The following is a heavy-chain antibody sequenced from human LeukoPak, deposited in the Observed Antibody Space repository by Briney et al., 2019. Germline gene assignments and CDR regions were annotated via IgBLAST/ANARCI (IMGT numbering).Heavy chain of an antibody. CDR1: GFTFSNYN. J-gene: IGHJ4*02. D-gene: IGHD1-20*01. CDR3: AKVAYNWISYGPFDY. V-gene: IGHV3-21*04. CDR2: ISRRSTYI. Sequence: GGSLRLSCAASGFTFSNYNIIWIRQAPGKGLEWVSSISRRSTYIFYADSVKGRFTISRDNSKNTLYLQMNSLRAEDTAVYYCAKVAYNWISYGPFDYWGQGTLVTVSS.